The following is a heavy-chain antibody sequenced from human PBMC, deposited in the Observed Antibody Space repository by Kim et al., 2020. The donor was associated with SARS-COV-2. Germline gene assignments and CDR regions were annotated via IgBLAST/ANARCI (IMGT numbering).Heavy chain of an antibody. CDR2: IPYDGSNK. CDR1: GFTFSRSG. CDR3: ARVSKDSSRFGLGYLDY. Sequence: GGSLRLSCAASGFTFSRSGMHWVRQAPGKGLEWVAIIPYDGSNKYYADSVKGRFTISRDNSKNTLYLEMNSLRAEDTAVYYCARVSKDSSRFGLGYLDYWGQGTLVIVSS. V-gene: IGHV3-33*05. D-gene: IGHD6-13*01. J-gene: IGHJ4*02.